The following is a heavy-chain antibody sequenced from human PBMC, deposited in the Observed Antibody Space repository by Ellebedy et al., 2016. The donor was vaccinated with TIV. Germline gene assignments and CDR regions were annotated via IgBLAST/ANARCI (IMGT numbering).Heavy chain of an antibody. J-gene: IGHJ3*02. Sequence: GESLKISCAASGFTFRSYWMHWVRQAPGKGLVWVSRINSDGGIKSYADSVKGRITMPRDNAKNTLHLQMNSLRAEDTAVYYCARGGKMKATLKNRAFDIWGQGTMVTVSS. CDR1: GFTFRSYW. CDR3: ARGGKMKATLKNRAFDI. CDR2: INSDGGIK. V-gene: IGHV3-74*01. D-gene: IGHD4-11*01.